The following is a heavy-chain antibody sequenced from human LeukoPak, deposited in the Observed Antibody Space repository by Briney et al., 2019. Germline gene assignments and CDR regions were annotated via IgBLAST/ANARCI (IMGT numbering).Heavy chain of an antibody. Sequence: SSETLSLTCTVSGGSISSYYWSWIRQPPGKGLEWIGYIYYSGSTNYNPSLKSRVTIAVDTSKNKFSLKLSSVTAADTAVYYCARGNYYDSRTYYRAFDIWGQGTMVIVSS. CDR2: IYYSGST. CDR1: GGSISSYY. V-gene: IGHV4-59*01. J-gene: IGHJ3*02. CDR3: ARGNYYDSRTYYRAFDI. D-gene: IGHD3-22*01.